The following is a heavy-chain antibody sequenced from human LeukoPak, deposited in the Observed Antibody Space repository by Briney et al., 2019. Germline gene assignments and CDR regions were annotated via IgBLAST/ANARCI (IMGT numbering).Heavy chain of an antibody. Sequence: GGSLRLSCAASGFTFSDHYMDWVRQAPGKGLEWVGRTRNKANSYTTEYAASVKGRFTISRDDSKNSLYLQMNSLKTEDTAVYYCARDRRVRGVLYYYYYMDVWGKGTTVTVSS. J-gene: IGHJ6*03. CDR1: GFTFSDHY. CDR3: ARDRRVRGVLYYYYYMDV. CDR2: TRNKANSYTT. V-gene: IGHV3-72*01. D-gene: IGHD3-10*01.